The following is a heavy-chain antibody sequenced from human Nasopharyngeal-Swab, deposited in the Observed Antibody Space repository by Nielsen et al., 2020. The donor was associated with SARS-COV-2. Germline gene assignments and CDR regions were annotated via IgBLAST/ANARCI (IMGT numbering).Heavy chain of an antibody. CDR2: IYYSGST. D-gene: IGHD3-16*01. V-gene: IGHV4-59*01. CDR3: ARGGWGNWFDP. J-gene: IGHJ5*02. Sequence: SETLSLTCTVSGGSISSYYWSWIRQPPGKGLEWIGYIYYSGSTNYNPSLKSRVTISVDTSKNQFSLKLSSVTAADTAVDYCARGGWGNWFDPWGQGTLVTVSS. CDR1: GGSISSYY.